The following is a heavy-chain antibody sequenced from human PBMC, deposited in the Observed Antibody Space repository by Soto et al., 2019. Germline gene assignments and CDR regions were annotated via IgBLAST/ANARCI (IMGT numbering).Heavy chain of an antibody. D-gene: IGHD3-3*01. V-gene: IGHV4-31*03. CDR2: IYYSGST. Sequence: QVQLQESGPGLVKPSQTLSLTYTVSGGSISSGGYYWSWIRQHPGKGLEWIGYIYYSGSTYYNPSLMRRVTISVDTSKNQFSLKVSSVTAADTAVYYCASYHVLRFLEWSYYGMDVWGQGTTVTVSS. CDR3: ASYHVLRFLEWSYYGMDV. CDR1: GGSISSGGYY. J-gene: IGHJ6*02.